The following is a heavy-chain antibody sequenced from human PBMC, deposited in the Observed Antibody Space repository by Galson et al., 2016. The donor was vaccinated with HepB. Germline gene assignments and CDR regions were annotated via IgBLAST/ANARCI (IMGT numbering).Heavy chain of an antibody. J-gene: IGHJ4*02. V-gene: IGHV3-23*01. CDR1: GFTFSTYA. CDR2: VSGSGGT. CDR3: TKGRGAGYNGKEWNFEY. Sequence: SLRLSCASSGFTFSTYAMSWVRQVPGKGLEWVSSVSGSGGTPYADSVKGRFTISRDNSKNTLYLQMNSLRVEDTAVYYCTKGRGAGYNGKEWNFEYWGQGILVTVSS. D-gene: IGHD5-12*01.